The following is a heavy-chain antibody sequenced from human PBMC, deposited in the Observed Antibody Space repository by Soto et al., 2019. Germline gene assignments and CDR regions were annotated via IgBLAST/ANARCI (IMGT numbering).Heavy chain of an antibody. CDR1: GGSISSGGYS. J-gene: IGHJ2*01. CDR3: ARVRGSGYYFWYFDL. CDR2: IYHSGST. D-gene: IGHD3-22*01. V-gene: IGHV4-30-2*01. Sequence: QLQLQESGSGLVKPSQTLSLTCAVSGGSISSGGYSWSWIRQPPGKGLEWIGYIYHSGSTYYNPSLKSRVTISVDRSKNQCSLKLRSVTAADTAVYYCARVRGSGYYFWYFDLWGRGTLVTVSS.